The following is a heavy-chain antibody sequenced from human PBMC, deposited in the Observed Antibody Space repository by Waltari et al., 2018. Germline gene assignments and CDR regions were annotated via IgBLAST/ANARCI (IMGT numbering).Heavy chain of an antibody. Sequence: LQLQESGPGLVKPSETLPLTCTVPGGSFSTTSYYWGWIRLHPGKGLEGIGSIYYSGSTYYNPSLKSRVTISVDTSKNQFSLKLSSVTAADTAVYYCARRPPMAARPGPHYFDYWGQGTLDTVSS. CDR1: GGSFSTTSYY. V-gene: IGHV4-39*07. CDR3: ARRPPMAARPGPHYFDY. CDR2: IYYSGST. D-gene: IGHD6-6*01. J-gene: IGHJ4*02.